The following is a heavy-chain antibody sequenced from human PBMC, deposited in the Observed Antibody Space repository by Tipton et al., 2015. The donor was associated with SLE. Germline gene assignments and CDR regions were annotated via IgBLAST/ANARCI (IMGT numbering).Heavy chain of an antibody. CDR1: GGSISSGSYY. Sequence: LRLSCTVSGGSISSGSYYWSWIWQPAGKGLEWIGYIYTSGSTNYNPSLKSRVTISVDTSKNQFSLKLSSVTAADTAVYYCARDVGSSGWNWGQGTLVTVSS. V-gene: IGHV4-61*09. CDR3: ARDVGSSGWN. D-gene: IGHD6-19*01. J-gene: IGHJ4*02. CDR2: IYTSGST.